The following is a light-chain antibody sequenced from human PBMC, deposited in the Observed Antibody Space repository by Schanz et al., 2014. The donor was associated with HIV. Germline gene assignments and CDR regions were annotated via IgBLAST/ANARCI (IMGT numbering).Light chain of an antibody. J-gene: IGLJ3*02. Sequence: GVSHRFSGSKSGTTASLTVSGLQADDEADYYCSSYAATSNVLFGGGTKLTVL. V-gene: IGLV2-8*01. CDR3: SSYAATSNVL.